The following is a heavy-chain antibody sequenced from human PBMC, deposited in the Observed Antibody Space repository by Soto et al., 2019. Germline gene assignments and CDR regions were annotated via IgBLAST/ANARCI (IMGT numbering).Heavy chain of an antibody. Sequence: EVQLLESGGGLVQPGGSLRLSCAASGFTFSSYAMSWVRQAPGKGLEWVSAISGSGGSKYYADSVKGRFTISRDNSKNTLYLQMNSLRAEDTAVYYCAKTTYYYDSSGPNGWFDPLGQGTLVTVSS. D-gene: IGHD3-22*01. CDR2: ISGSGGSK. CDR3: AKTTYYYDSSGPNGWFDP. CDR1: GFTFSSYA. V-gene: IGHV3-23*01. J-gene: IGHJ5*02.